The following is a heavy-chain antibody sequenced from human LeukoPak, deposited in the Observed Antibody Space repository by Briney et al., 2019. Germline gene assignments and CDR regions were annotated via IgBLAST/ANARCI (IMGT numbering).Heavy chain of an antibody. CDR2: ISAYNGNT. Sequence: ASVKVSCKTSGYTFTSYGISWVRQAPGQGLEGMGWISAYNGNTNYAQKLRGRVTMTTDTSTSTAYMELRSLRSDDTAVYYCAREAYGGDYFDYWGQGTLVTVSS. D-gene: IGHD2-21*01. V-gene: IGHV1-18*01. J-gene: IGHJ4*02. CDR3: AREAYGGDYFDY. CDR1: GYTFTSYG.